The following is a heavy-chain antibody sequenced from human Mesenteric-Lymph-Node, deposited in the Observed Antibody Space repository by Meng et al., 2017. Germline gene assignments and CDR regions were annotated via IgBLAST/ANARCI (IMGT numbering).Heavy chain of an antibody. Sequence: GESLKISCVASGFTFSDHLMDWVRQAPGKGLEWVGRSRSKASGYTPEYAASVRGRFTVSRDDSKNSLFLQMNRLKAEDTAVYYCAGGRPGSAPFDYWGRGTLVTVSS. V-gene: IGHV3-72*01. J-gene: IGHJ4*02. CDR1: GFTFSDHL. CDR2: SRSKASGYTP. CDR3: AGGRPGSAPFDY. D-gene: IGHD2-15*01.